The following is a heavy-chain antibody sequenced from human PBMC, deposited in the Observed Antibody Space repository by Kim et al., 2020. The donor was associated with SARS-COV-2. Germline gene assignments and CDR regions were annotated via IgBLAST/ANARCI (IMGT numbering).Heavy chain of an antibody. D-gene: IGHD6-6*01. CDR3: ARGKAARTYGMDV. V-gene: IGHV1-69*02. J-gene: IGHJ6*02. Sequence: YAQKFQGRVTSTADKSTSTAYMELSSLRSEDTAVYYCARGKAARTYGMDVWGQGTTVTVSS.